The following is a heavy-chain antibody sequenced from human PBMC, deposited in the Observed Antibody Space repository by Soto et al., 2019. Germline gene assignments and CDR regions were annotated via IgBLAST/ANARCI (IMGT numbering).Heavy chain of an antibody. J-gene: IGHJ4*02. CDR2: IYYSGST. CDR1: GGSISSGGYY. Sequence: SETLSLTCTVSGGSISSGGYYWSWIRQHPGKGLEWIGYIYYSGSTYYNPSLKSRVTISVDTSKNQFSLKLSSVTAADTAVYYCARTSVTEIDYWGQGTLVTVSS. V-gene: IGHV4-31*03. D-gene: IGHD2-21*02. CDR3: ARTSVTEIDY.